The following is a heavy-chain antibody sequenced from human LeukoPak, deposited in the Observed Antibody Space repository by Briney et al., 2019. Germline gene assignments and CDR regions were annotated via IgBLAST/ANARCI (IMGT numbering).Heavy chain of an antibody. CDR3: TKDPDA. CDR2: VYNTGET. J-gene: IGHJ5*01. V-gene: IGHV3-66*01. CDR1: GFSVSDYY. Sequence: GGSLRLSCAASGFSVSDYYMSWVRKAPGKGLERVSVVYNTGETHHADSVKGRFTLSRDTSKNTLFLQVDSLRVEDTAVYYCTKDPDAWGHRTLVTVSS.